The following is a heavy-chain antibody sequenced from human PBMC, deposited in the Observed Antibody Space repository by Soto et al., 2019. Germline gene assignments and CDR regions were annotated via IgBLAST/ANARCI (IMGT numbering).Heavy chain of an antibody. J-gene: IGHJ4*02. CDR1: GFSLSTSGVG. CDR2: IYWDDDK. CDR3: AHRVGLQGNWNGGYFDF. D-gene: IGHD1-1*01. Sequence: QITLKESGPTRVRPTQTLTLTCTFSGFSLSTSGVGVGWIRQSPGKALERLALIYWDDDKRYSPSLKSRLTVTKDTSNNQVVLTMTNMDPVDTATYYCAHRVGLQGNWNGGYFDFWGQGALVTVSS. V-gene: IGHV2-5*02.